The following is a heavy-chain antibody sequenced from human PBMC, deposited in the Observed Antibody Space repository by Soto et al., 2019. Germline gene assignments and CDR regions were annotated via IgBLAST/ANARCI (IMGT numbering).Heavy chain of an antibody. CDR2: IWYDGSNK. D-gene: IGHD2-2*01. Sequence: PGGSLRLSCAASGFTFSSYGMHWVRQAPGKGLEWVAVIWYDGSNKYYADSVKGRFTISRDNSKNTLYLQMNSLRAEDTAVYYCARDDRSSGYCSSTRCYAPNYYYMDVWGKGPTVTVS. CDR3: ARDDRSSGYCSSTRCYAPNYYYMDV. V-gene: IGHV3-33*01. J-gene: IGHJ6*03. CDR1: GFTFSSYG.